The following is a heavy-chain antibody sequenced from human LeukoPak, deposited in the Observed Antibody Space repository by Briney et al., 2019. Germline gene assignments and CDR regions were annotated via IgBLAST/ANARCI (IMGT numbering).Heavy chain of an antibody. V-gene: IGHV3-11*04. CDR1: GFTFSDYY. J-gene: IGHJ3*02. D-gene: IGHD4-17*01. CDR2: ISSSGSTI. Sequence: PGGSLRLSCAASGFTFSDYYMSWIRQAPGKGLELVSYISSSGSTIYYADSVKGRFTISRDNAKNSLYLQMNSLRAEDTAVYYCARDQQSYGDYDAFDIWGQGTMVTVSS. CDR3: ARDQQSYGDYDAFDI.